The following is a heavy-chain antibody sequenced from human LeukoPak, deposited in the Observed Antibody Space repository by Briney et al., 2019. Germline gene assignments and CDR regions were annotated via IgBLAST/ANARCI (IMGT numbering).Heavy chain of an antibody. J-gene: IGHJ4*02. V-gene: IGHV1-18*01. Sequence: ASVKVSCKASGYTFTSYGISWARQAPGQGLEWMGWTSAYNGNTNYAQKLQGRVTMTTDTSTSTAYMELRSLRSDDTAVYYCAREAYWVAAAGNGEVDHWGQGTLVTVSS. CDR3: AREAYWVAAAGNGEVDH. CDR1: GYTFTSYG. CDR2: TSAYNGNT. D-gene: IGHD6-13*01.